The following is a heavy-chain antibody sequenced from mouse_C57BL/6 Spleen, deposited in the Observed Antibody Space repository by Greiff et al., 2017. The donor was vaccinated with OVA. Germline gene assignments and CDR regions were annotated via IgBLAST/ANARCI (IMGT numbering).Heavy chain of an antibody. J-gene: IGHJ2*01. D-gene: IGHD1-1*01. V-gene: IGHV5-9*01. CDR3: ARRGTVVGYFDY. CDR1: GFTFSSYT. Sequence: DVMLVESGGGLVKPGGSLKLSCAASGFTFSSYTMSWVRQTPEKRLEWVATISGGGGNTYYPDSVKGRFTISRDNAKNTLYLQMSSLRSEDTALYYCARRGTVVGYFDYWGQGTTLTVSS. CDR2: ISGGGGNT.